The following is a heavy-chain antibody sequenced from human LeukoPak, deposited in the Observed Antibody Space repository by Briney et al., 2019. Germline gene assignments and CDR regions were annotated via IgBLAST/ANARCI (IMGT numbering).Heavy chain of an antibody. D-gene: IGHD1-26*01. Sequence: GGSLRLSCAVSGFTFDDYATHWVRQAPGKGLEWVSGISWNSGSIGYADSVKGRFTISRDNAKNSLYLQMNSLRAEDTALYYCAKDGKGAWYYYMDVWGKGTTVTVSS. CDR1: GFTFDDYA. V-gene: IGHV3-9*01. CDR2: ISWNSGSI. CDR3: AKDGKGAWYYYMDV. J-gene: IGHJ6*03.